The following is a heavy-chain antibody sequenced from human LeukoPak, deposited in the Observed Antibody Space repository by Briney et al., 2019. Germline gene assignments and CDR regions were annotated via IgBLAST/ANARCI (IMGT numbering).Heavy chain of an antibody. D-gene: IGHD6-19*01. CDR2: MSPNSGNT. J-gene: IGHJ5*02. CDR1: GYTFTSYD. Sequence: ASVKVSCKASGYTFTSYDINWVRQATGQGLEWMGWMSPNSGNTGYAQKFQGRVTMTRNTSISTAYMELSSLRSEDTAVYYCARGRVAVAGTGGDNWLDPWGQGTLVTVSS. V-gene: IGHV1-8*01. CDR3: ARGRVAVAGTGGDNWLDP.